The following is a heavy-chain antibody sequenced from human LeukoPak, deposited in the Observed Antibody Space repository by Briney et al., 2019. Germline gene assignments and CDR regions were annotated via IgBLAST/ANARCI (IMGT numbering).Heavy chain of an antibody. CDR3: VVRLGLQGDY. Sequence: SETLSLTCTVSGYSISSGYYWGWIRQPSGKGLEWIGSIYHSGNTYYSPSLKSRVTISVDTSKNQFSLKVNSVTAADTAVYYCVVRLGLQGDYWGQGTLVTVSS. V-gene: IGHV4-38-2*02. CDR2: IYHSGNT. CDR1: GYSISSGYY. D-gene: IGHD5-12*01. J-gene: IGHJ4*02.